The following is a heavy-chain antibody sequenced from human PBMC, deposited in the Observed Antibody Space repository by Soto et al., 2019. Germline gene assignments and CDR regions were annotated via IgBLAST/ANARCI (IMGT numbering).Heavy chain of an antibody. CDR3: AREVNVPTDADAFDI. CDR1: GGSISNDNYF. V-gene: IGHV4-31*03. Sequence: SETLSLTCSVSGGSISNDNYFWSWIRQHPGEGLEWIGYIQYTGSAYYNPSLSGRVTISVDTTKNQFSMKLNSVTAADTAMYYCAREVNVPTDADAFDIWGQGTMVTVSP. D-gene: IGHD2-2*01. J-gene: IGHJ3*02. CDR2: IQYTGSA.